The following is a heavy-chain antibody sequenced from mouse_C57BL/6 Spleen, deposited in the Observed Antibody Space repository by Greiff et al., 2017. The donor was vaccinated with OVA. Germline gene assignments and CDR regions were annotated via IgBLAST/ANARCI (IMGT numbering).Heavy chain of an antibody. CDR3: AREEDYGYFDY. D-gene: IGHD2-4*01. CDR2: ISGGGGNT. Sequence: DVQLVESGGGLVKPGGSLKLSCAASGFTFSSYTMSWVRQTPEKRLEWVATISGGGGNTYYPDSVKGRFTISRDNAKNTLYLQMSSLRSEDTALYYCAREEDYGYFDYWGQGTTLTVSS. J-gene: IGHJ2*01. CDR1: GFTFSSYT. V-gene: IGHV5-9*01.